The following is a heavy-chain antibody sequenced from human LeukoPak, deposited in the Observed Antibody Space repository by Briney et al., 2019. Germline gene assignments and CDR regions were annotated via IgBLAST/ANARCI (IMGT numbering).Heavy chain of an antibody. CDR3: ARDYYDSSSSPFDY. Sequence: GGTLRLSCAASGFTFSSYSMNWGRQAPGKGLEWVSYISSTTTTIYYADSVKGRFTISRDNANNSLYLQMNSLRAEDTAVYYCARDYYDSSSSPFDYWSQGTLVTVSS. J-gene: IGHJ4*02. D-gene: IGHD3-22*01. CDR1: GFTFSSYS. V-gene: IGHV3-48*01. CDR2: ISSTTTTI.